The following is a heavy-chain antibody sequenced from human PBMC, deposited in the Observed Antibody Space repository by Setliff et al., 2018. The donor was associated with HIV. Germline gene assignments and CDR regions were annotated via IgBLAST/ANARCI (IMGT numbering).Heavy chain of an antibody. CDR3: ASFFGDYGY. CDR2: LSGSGGST. CDR1: GLPFSYA. D-gene: IGHD4-17*01. V-gene: IGHV3-23*01. Sequence: GSLRLSCVASGLPFSYAWLSWVRQAPGKGPEWVSSLSGSGGSTYYADSVKGRFTISRDNSKNTLYLRMNSLRAEDTAVYYCASFFGDYGYWGHGTQVTVSS. J-gene: IGHJ4*01.